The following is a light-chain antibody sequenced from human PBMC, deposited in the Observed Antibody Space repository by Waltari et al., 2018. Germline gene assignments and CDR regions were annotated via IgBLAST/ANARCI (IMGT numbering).Light chain of an antibody. V-gene: IGLV1-44*01. J-gene: IGLJ1*01. Sequence: QSVLTQPPSASGAPGQRVTISCSGSSSNIGRNPVNWYQQLPGTAPKLLIYSNNQRPSGVPDRFSASKSGTSESLAISGLQSEDEADYYCATWDNRLNGYVFGTGTKVSVL. CDR3: ATWDNRLNGYV. CDR2: SNN. CDR1: SSNIGRNP.